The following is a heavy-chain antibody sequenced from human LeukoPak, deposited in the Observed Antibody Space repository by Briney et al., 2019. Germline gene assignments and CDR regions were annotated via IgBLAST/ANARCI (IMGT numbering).Heavy chain of an antibody. CDR3: ARVWGGTGTTPGLFDY. V-gene: IGHV3-30-3*01. CDR1: GFTFSSYA. D-gene: IGHD1-1*01. J-gene: IGHJ4*02. CDR2: ISYDGSNK. Sequence: GGSLRLSCAASGFTFSSYAMHWVRQAPGKGLEWVAVISYDGSNKYYADSVKGRFTISRDYSKNTLYLQMNSLRAEDTAVYYCARVWGGTGTTPGLFDYWGQGTLVTVSS.